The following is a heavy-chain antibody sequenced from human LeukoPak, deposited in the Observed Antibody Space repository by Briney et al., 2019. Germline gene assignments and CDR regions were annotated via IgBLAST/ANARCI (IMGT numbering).Heavy chain of an antibody. Sequence: GGSLRLSCAASGSTFSSYAMSWVRQAPGKGLGWVSAISGSGGSTYYADCVKGRFTISRDNSKNTLYLQMNSLRAEDTAVYYCAKAQNRIAAAATKDRYYYGMDVWGQGTTVTVSS. CDR1: GSTFSSYA. V-gene: IGHV3-23*01. D-gene: IGHD6-13*01. CDR2: ISGSGGST. J-gene: IGHJ6*02. CDR3: AKAQNRIAAAATKDRYYYGMDV.